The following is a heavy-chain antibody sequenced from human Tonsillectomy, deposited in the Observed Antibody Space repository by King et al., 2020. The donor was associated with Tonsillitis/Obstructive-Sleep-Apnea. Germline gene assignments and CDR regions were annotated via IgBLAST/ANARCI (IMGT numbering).Heavy chain of an antibody. CDR2: IKSKTDGGTT. CDR3: TTEVTSHYYDTSGSLGVFDY. J-gene: IGHJ4*02. V-gene: IGHV3-15*07. CDR1: GFTFSNAW. Sequence: VQLVESGGGLVKPGGSLRLSCAASGFTFSNAWMNWVRQAPGKGLEWVGRIKSKTDGGTTDYAAPVKGRFTISRDDSKNTLFLQMNSLKTEDTAVYYCTTEVTSHYYDTSGSLGVFDYWGQGTLVTVSS. D-gene: IGHD3-22*01.